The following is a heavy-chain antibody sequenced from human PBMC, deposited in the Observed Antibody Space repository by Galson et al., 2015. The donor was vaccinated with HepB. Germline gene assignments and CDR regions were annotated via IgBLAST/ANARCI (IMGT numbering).Heavy chain of an antibody. CDR3: AKDLGEVRWSFDY. CDR2: ILYDGINK. J-gene: IGHJ4*02. Sequence: SLRLSCAASGFTFSNYGMHWVRQAPGKGLEWVAIILYDGINKYYADSVQGRFTISRDNAKHTLYLQMNSLRAEDTALYYCAKDLGEVRWSFDYWGRGTLVTVSS. D-gene: IGHD4-23*01. CDR1: GFTFSNYG. V-gene: IGHV3-30*18.